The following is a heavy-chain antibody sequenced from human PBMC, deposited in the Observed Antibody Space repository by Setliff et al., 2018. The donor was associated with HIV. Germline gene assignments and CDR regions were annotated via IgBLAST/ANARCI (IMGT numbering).Heavy chain of an antibody. D-gene: IGHD4-17*01. CDR2: LSHVGGT. V-gene: IGHV4-38-2*01. CDR1: GYFISSGYY. J-gene: IGHJ4*02. CDR3: ARQLTTLDYFDY. Sequence: PSETLSLTCAVSGYFISSGYYWGWIRQPPGKGLEWIGSLSHVGGTYYNLSLKSRVTISIDTSMNQFSLRLTSVTAADTAVYYCARQLTTLDYFDYWGQGTLVTVSS.